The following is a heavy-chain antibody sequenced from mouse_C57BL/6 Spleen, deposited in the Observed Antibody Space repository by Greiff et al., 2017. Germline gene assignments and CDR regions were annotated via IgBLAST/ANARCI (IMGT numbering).Heavy chain of an antibody. CDR2: IYPGSGST. J-gene: IGHJ3*01. V-gene: IGHV1-55*01. Sequence: QVQLQQPGAELVKPGASVKMSCKASGYTFTSYWITWVKQRPGQGLEWIGDIYPGSGSTNYNEKFKSKATLTVAPSSSTAYMQLSSLTSEDSAVYYCARSNYEEMAYGGQGTLVTVSA. CDR3: ARSNYEEMAY. D-gene: IGHD2-5*01. CDR1: GYTFTSYW.